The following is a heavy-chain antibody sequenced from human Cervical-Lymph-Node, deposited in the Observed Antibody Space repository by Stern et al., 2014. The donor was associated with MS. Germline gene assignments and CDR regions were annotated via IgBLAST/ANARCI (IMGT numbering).Heavy chain of an antibody. CDR3: SRAPREREKYYYFDY. CDR2: INPDHGGT. Sequence: QVQLVQSGAEVKNPGASVKVSCKASGYTFTGYFINWIRQAPGQGLECMGWINPDHGGTKFAQKHQCRGTMASATAITTAYLDLRMLRSNDAAIYDCSRAPREREKYYYFDYWGQGTLVTVSS. J-gene: IGHJ4*02. D-gene: IGHD1-26*01. CDR1: GYTFTGYF. V-gene: IGHV1-2*02.